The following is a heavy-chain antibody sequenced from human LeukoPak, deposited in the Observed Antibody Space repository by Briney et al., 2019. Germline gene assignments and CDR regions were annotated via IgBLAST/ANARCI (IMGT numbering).Heavy chain of an antibody. V-gene: IGHV4-31*03. CDR2: IYDSGST. CDR3: ARGRGHSSGRNWFDP. Sequence: PSQTLSLTCTVSGGSISSGGYYWSWIRQLPGKGLEWIGYIYDSGSTYYNPSLKSRVSISVDMSKNQFYLRLTSVTAADTAVYYCARGRGHSSGRNWFDPWGQGTLVTVSS. J-gene: IGHJ5*02. D-gene: IGHD6-19*01. CDR1: GGSISSGGYY.